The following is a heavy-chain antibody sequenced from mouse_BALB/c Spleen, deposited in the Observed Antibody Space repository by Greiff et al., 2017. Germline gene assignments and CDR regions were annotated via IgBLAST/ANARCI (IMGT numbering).Heavy chain of an antibody. V-gene: IGHV5-17*02. D-gene: IGHD2-1*01. CDR2: ISSGSSTI. CDR1: GFTFSSFG. Sequence: EVMLVESGGGLVQPGGSRKLSCAASGFTFSSFGMHWVRQAPEKGLEWVAYISSGSSTIYYADTVKGRFTISRDNPKNTLFLQMTSLRSEDTAMYYCARGPDYGNYDWYFDVWGAGTTVTVSS. J-gene: IGHJ1*01. CDR3: ARGPDYGNYDWYFDV.